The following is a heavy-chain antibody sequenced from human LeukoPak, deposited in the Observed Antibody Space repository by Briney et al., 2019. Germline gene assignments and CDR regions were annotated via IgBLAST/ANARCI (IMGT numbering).Heavy chain of an antibody. CDR3: TRRQPKRSVRIVT. J-gene: IGHJ4*02. Sequence: SETLSLTCTVSGGSISSFHWNWIRQPPGKGLEWIGYIYYSGSTNYNPSLKSRVTISIDTSKNQFSLKLSSVTAADTAVYYCTRRQPKRSVRIVTRGQGTLVTVSS. V-gene: IGHV4-59*12. D-gene: IGHD5-12*01. CDR2: IYYSGST. CDR1: GGSISSFH.